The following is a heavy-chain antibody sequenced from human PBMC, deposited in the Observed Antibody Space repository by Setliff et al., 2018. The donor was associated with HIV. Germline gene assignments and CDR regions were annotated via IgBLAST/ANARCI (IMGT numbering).Heavy chain of an antibody. D-gene: IGHD4-17*01. V-gene: IGHV7-4-1*02. CDR1: GYTFSNYG. Sequence: ASVKVSCKASGYTFSNYGMNWVRQAPGQGLEWMGWINTNTGNPAYAQDSTGRFVFSLDTSVSTAYLQISSLKAEDTAVYYCARDHDYGDLSRNWFYMDVWGKGTTVTVSS. CDR3: ARDHDYGDLSRNWFYMDV. CDR2: INTNTGNP. J-gene: IGHJ6*03.